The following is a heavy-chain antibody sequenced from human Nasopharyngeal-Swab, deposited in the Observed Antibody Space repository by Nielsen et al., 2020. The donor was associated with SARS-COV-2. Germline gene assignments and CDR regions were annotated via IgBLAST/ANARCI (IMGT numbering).Heavy chain of an antibody. J-gene: IGHJ4*02. V-gene: IGHV3-48*03. CDR3: ATIVGATNDAYFDY. CDR2: ISSSGSTI. CDR1: GFIFSSYE. D-gene: IGHD1-26*01. Sequence: GGSLTLSCAASGFIFSSYEMNWVRQAPGKGLERVSYISSSGSTIYYADSVKGRFTISRDNAKNSLYLQMNSLRAEDTAVYYCATIVGATNDAYFDYWGQGTLVTVSS.